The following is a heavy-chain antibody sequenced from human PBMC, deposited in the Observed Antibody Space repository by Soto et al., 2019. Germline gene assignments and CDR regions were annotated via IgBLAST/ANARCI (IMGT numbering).Heavy chain of an antibody. CDR2: VYYSGTT. D-gene: IGHD4-17*01. V-gene: IGHV4-61*01. J-gene: IGHJ4*02. CDR3: ARTTAVPNTLRSRYFFDY. Sequence: SETLSLTCSVSGGSVSNKTYYWSWIRQPPGKRLEWIGYVYYSGTTNYNPSLKSRVTVSVDLSKNQFSLRLSSVTTADTALYYCARTTAVPNTLRSRYFFDYWGQGTLVTVSS. CDR1: GGSVSNKTYY.